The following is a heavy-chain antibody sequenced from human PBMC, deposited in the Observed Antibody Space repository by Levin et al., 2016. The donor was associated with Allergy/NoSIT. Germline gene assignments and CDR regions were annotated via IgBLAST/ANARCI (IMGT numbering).Heavy chain of an antibody. D-gene: IGHD6-13*01. J-gene: IGHJ6*03. Sequence: GGSLRLSCAASGFTFSSYGMHWVRQAPGKGLEWVAVISYDGSNKYYADSVKGRFTISRDNSKNTLYLQMNSLRAEDTAVYYCAKGFPTYGPSSSWYSWVMDYYYYYMDVWGKGTTVTVSS. V-gene: IGHV3-30*18. CDR3: AKGFPTYGPSSSWYSWVMDYYYYYMDV. CDR2: ISYDGSNK. CDR1: GFTFSSYG.